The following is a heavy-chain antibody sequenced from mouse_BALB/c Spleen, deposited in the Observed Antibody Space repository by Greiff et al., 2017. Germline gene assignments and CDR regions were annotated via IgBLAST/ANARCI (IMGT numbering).Heavy chain of an antibody. Sequence: EVKLEESGGGLVKPGGSLKLSCAASGFTFSSYAMSWVRQTPEKRLEWVATISSGGSYTYYPDSVKGRFTISRDNAKNTLYLQMSSLRSEDTAMYYCARQGDRDAMDYWGQGTSVTVSS. CDR2: ISSGGSYT. CDR3: ARQGDRDAMDY. CDR1: GFTFSSYA. D-gene: IGHD3-3*01. V-gene: IGHV5-9-3*01. J-gene: IGHJ4*01.